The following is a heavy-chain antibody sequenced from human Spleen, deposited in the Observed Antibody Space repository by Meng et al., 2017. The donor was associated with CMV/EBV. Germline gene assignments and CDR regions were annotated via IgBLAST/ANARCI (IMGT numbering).Heavy chain of an antibody. CDR1: GFTFSSYS. Sequence: GESLKISCAASGFTFSSYSMNWVRQAPGKGLEWVSSISSSSSYIYYADSVKGRFTISRDNAKNSLYLQMNSLRAEDTAVYYCARGGVVDPSAIGSDWFDPWGQGNLVTVSS. CDR3: ARGGVVDPSAIGSDWFDP. J-gene: IGHJ5*02. CDR2: ISSSSSYI. D-gene: IGHD2-2*02. V-gene: IGHV3-21*01.